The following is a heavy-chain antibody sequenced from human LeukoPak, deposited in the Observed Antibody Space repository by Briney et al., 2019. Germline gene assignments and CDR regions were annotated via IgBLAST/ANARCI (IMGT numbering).Heavy chain of an antibody. CDR3: ARESGTSGSYDY. D-gene: IGHD1-26*01. V-gene: IGHV1-2*02. CDR2: INPNSGGT. CDR1: GYTFTGCY. J-gene: IGHJ4*02. Sequence: ASVKVSCKASGYTFTGCYMHWVRQAPGQGLEWMGWINPNSGGTNYAQKFQGRVTITRDTSISTAYMELSRLRSDDTAVYYCARESGTSGSYDYWGQGTLVTVSS.